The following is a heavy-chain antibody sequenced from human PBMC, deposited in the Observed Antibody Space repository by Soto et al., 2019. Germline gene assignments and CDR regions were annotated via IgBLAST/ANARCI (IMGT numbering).Heavy chain of an antibody. V-gene: IGHV3-9*01. D-gene: IGHD3-22*01. CDR3: ARDKDYYDSSGYYDY. J-gene: IGHJ4*02. CDR2: ISWNSGSI. CDR1: GFTFDDYA. Sequence: GGSLRLSCAASGFTFDDYAMHWVRQAPGKGLEWVSGISWNSGSIGYADSVKGRFTISRDNAKNSLYLQMNSLRAEDTALYYCARDKDYYDSSGYYDYWGQGTLVTVSS.